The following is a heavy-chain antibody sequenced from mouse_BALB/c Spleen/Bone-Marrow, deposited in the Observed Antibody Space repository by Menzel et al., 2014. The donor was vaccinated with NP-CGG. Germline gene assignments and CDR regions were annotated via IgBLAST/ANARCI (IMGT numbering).Heavy chain of an antibody. D-gene: IGHD2-1*01. J-gene: IGHJ2*01. Sequence: VQLQQSGPGLVKPSQSLSLTCSVTGYSITSGYYWNWIRQFPGNKLEWMGYISYDGSNNYNPSLKNRISITRDTSKNQFFLKLNSVTTEDTATYYCANYGNYFDYWGQGTTLTVSS. CDR3: ANYGNYFDY. CDR2: ISYDGSN. V-gene: IGHV3-6*02. CDR1: GYSITSGYY.